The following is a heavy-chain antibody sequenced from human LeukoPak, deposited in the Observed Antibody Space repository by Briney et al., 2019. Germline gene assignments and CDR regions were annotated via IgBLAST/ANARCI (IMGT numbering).Heavy chain of an antibody. Sequence: GGSLRLSCAASGFTFSSYGMHWVRQAPGKGLEWVAFIRYDGSNKYYADSVKGRFTIARDNSKNTLFLQMNSLRGEDTAVYNCAKVLGYADAFDIWGRGTMVTVSS. V-gene: IGHV3-30*02. D-gene: IGHD3-16*01. CDR2: IRYDGSNK. CDR1: GFTFSSYG. CDR3: AKVLGYADAFDI. J-gene: IGHJ3*02.